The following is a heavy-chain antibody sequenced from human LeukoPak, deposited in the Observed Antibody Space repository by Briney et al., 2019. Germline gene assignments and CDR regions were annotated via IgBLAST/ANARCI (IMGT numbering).Heavy chain of an antibody. J-gene: IGHJ4*02. CDR2: IWNSGNS. CDR1: AGSINSGGYF. Sequence: PSETLSLTCTVSAGSINSGGYFWTWARQHPGEGLEWIGYIWNSGNSYYNPSLSSRVIISADSSKSTFSLKLSSVTAADTAVYYCARYHCGSTYCPGVDFYGQGTLVTVSS. CDR3: ARYHCGSTYCPGVDF. D-gene: IGHD2-2*01. V-gene: IGHV4-31*03.